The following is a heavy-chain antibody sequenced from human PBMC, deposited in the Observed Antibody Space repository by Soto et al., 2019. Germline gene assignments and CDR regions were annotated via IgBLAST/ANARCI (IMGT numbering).Heavy chain of an antibody. CDR2: IYYSGST. V-gene: IGHV4-31*03. CDR1: GGSISSGGYY. J-gene: IGHJ5*02. D-gene: IGHD3-22*01. Sequence: SETLSLTCTVSGGSISSGGYYWSWIRQHPGKGLEWIGYIYYSGSTYYNPSLKSRVTISVDTSKNQFSLKLSSVTAADTAVYYCARAVYYYDSSGYYYWFDPWGQGTLVTVSS. CDR3: ARAVYYYDSSGYYYWFDP.